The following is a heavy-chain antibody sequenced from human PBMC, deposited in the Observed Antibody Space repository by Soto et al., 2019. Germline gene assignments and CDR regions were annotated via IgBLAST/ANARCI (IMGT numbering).Heavy chain of an antibody. D-gene: IGHD3-22*01. CDR3: AKGHYYDSSGYFDC. Sequence: HPGGSLRLSCAASGFTFSSYAMSWVRQAPGKGLEWVSTLSGSGDSTYYAGSVKGRFTISRDISKNTLYLQMNSLRAEDTALYYCAKGHYYDSSGYFDCWGQGTLVTVSS. V-gene: IGHV3-23*01. CDR2: LSGSGDST. CDR1: GFTFSSYA. J-gene: IGHJ4*02.